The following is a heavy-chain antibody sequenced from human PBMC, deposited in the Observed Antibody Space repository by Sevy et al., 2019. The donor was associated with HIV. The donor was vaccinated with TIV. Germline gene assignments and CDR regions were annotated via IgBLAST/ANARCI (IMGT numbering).Heavy chain of an antibody. D-gene: IGHD3-16*01. V-gene: IGHV3-15*01. CDR1: GFIFSNSW. J-gene: IGHJ4*02. CDR2: IKRKVDGETT. CDR3: FETFTEFDY. Sequence: GGSLRLSCAASGFIFSNSWMTWVRQAPGKGLEWVGHIKRKVDGETTHYAAPVKGRFTISRDDSKSILYLQMNSLKTEDTAVYYCFETFTEFDYWVQGTLVTVSS.